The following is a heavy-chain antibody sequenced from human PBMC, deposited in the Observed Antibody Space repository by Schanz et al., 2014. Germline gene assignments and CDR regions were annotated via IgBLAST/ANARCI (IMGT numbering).Heavy chain of an antibody. J-gene: IGHJ4*02. CDR2: INPSGGST. Sequence: QVQLVQSGAEVKKPGASVKVSCKASGYTFTSDSMHWVRQAPGQGLEWMGMINPSGGSTTYAQKFQGIVTMTRDTSTSTVYMELSSLRSEDTAVYYCARDGVDAAAGGNYWGQGTLGTVSS. D-gene: IGHD6-13*01. V-gene: IGHV1-46*03. CDR1: GYTFTSDS. CDR3: ARDGVDAAAGGNY.